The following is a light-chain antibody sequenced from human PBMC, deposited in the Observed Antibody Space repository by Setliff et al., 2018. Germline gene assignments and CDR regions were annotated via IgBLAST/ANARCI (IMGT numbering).Light chain of an antibody. CDR1: SSDVGGYKF. CDR3: CSYTGFSYV. J-gene: IGLJ1*01. CDR2: DVT. V-gene: IGLV2-8*01. Sequence: QSALAQPPSASGSPGQSVTISCTGTSSDVGGYKFASWYQHHPGKAPKLIIYDVTKRPSGVPDRFSGSKSGNTASLTVSGLQAEDEADYYCCSYTGFSYVFGSGTKVTV.